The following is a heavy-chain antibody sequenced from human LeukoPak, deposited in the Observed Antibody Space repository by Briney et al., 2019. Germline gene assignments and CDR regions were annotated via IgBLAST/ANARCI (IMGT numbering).Heavy chain of an antibody. D-gene: IGHD3-10*01. CDR1: GFTFSSYD. V-gene: IGHV3-30-3*01. CDR3: AIDMRRGVPDYFDY. Sequence: PGGSLRLSCAASGFTFSSYDMHWVRQAPGKGLEWVAVISIDGNTKYYADSVKGRFSISRDNSRNTLYLQMNSLRAEDTAVYYCAIDMRRGVPDYFDYWGQGTLVTVS. CDR2: ISIDGNTK. J-gene: IGHJ4*02.